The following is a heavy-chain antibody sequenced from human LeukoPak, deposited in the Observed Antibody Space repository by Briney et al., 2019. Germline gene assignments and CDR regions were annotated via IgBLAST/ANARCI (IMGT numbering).Heavy chain of an antibody. J-gene: IGHJ6*02. V-gene: IGHV3-7*03. D-gene: IGHD3-16*01. CDR2: ISHNGNVN. Sequence: PGGSLRLSCAASGFTFSSYWMSWARQAPGKGLEWVASISHNGNVNYYVDSVKGRFTISRDNAKNSLYLQMSNLRAEDTAVYFCARGGGLDVWGQGATVTVSS. CDR1: GFTFSSYW. CDR3: ARGGGLDV.